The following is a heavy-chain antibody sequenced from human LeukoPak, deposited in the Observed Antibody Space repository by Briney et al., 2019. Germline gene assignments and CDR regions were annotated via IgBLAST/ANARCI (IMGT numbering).Heavy chain of an antibody. CDR3: AKDFHYDILTAPNWFDP. D-gene: IGHD3-9*01. CDR1: GFTFSSYA. V-gene: IGHV3-23*01. CDR2: ISGSGGST. J-gene: IGHJ5*02. Sequence: GSLRLSCAASGFTFSSYAMSWVRQAPGKGLEWVSAISGSGGSTYYADSVKGRFTISRDNSKNTLYLQMNSLRAEDTAVYYCAKDFHYDILTAPNWFDPWGQGTLVTVSS.